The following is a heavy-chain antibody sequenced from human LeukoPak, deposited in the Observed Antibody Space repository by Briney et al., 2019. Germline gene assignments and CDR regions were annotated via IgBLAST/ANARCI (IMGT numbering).Heavy chain of an antibody. D-gene: IGHD6-19*01. CDR1: GFTFSHCY. Sequence: GGSLRLSCAASGFTFSHCYMSWIRQAPGKGLEWVSYISGTGSTISYADSVKGRFTISRDNAKNSLYLQMNSLRAEDTAVYYCARDQTVAGTAAYNYYMDVWGTGTTVTVSS. CDR2: ISGTGSTI. V-gene: IGHV3-11*01. J-gene: IGHJ6*03. CDR3: ARDQTVAGTAAYNYYMDV.